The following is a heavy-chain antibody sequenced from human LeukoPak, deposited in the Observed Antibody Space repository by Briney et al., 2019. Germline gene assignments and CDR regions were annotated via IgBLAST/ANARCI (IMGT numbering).Heavy chain of an antibody. Sequence: GASVKVSCKASGYTFTGFYMHWVRQAPGQGLEWMGWINPISGATDSAQKFQGRVTITRDTSLSTAYMELSRLRSDDTAVYYCARDLPQVHCSGGSCYSFDYWGQGTLVTVSS. J-gene: IGHJ4*02. D-gene: IGHD2-15*01. CDR3: ARDLPQVHCSGGSCYSFDY. CDR2: INPISGAT. V-gene: IGHV1-2*02. CDR1: GYTFTGFY.